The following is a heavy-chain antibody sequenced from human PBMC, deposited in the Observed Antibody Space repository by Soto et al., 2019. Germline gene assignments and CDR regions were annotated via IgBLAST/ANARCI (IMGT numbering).Heavy chain of an antibody. V-gene: IGHV4-30-2*01. CDR3: ARLAGARTGTGRYPFYNWFDP. Sequence: SETLSLTCAVSGGSISSGGYSWSWIRQPPGKGLEWIGYIYHSGSTYYNPSLKSRVTISVDRSKNQFSLKLSSVTAADTAVYYCARLAGARTGTGRYPFYNWFDPWGQGTLVTVSS. CDR2: IYHSGST. J-gene: IGHJ5*02. D-gene: IGHD1-7*01. CDR1: GGSISSGGYS.